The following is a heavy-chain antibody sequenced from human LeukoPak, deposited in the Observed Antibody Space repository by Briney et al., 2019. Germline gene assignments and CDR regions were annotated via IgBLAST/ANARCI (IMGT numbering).Heavy chain of an antibody. V-gene: IGHV4-39*01. CDR2: IYYSGST. CDR3: ARQSSSWYYFDH. Sequence: SETLSLICTVSGGSISSSNYYWVWIRQPPGKGLKWIGSIYYSGSTNYNPSLKSRLTISVDTSKNQFSLKLSSVTAADTAVYYCARQSSSWYYFDHWGQGTLVIVSS. D-gene: IGHD6-13*01. J-gene: IGHJ4*02. CDR1: GGSISSSNYY.